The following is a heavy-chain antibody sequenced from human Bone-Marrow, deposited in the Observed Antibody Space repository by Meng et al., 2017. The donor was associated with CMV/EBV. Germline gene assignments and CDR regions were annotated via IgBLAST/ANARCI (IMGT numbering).Heavy chain of an antibody. CDR2: IKQDGGEK. CDR3: ARTLRLHDDDGGSQYRAFDI. J-gene: IGHJ3*02. Sequence: GGSLRLSCVASEFTFSDYWMNWVRLAPGKGPEWVANIKQDGGEKNYVDSVKGRFAISRDNAKNSLYLQMNSLRAEDTAVYYCARTLRLHDDDGGSQYRAFDIWGQGTTVTVSS. D-gene: IGHD2-15*01. CDR1: EFTFSDYW. V-gene: IGHV3-7*01.